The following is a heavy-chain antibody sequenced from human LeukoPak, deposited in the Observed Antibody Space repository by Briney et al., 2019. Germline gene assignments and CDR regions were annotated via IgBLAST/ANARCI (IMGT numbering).Heavy chain of an antibody. V-gene: IGHV3-23*01. CDR2: ISGSGVRT. CDR3: AKANCGGECYYKFDD. CDR1: GFTLSNYA. D-gene: IGHD2-21*01. J-gene: IGHJ4*02. Sequence: GSLRLSCAASGFTLSNYAMSWVRQAPGKGLEWVSGISGSGVRTYYADSVKGRFTISRENSKSTLYLQTKSLRVEDTAVYYCAKANCGGECYYKFDDWGQGTVVTVSS.